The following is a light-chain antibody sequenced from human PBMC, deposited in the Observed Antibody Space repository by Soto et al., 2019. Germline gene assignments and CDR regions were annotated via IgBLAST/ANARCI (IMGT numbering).Light chain of an antibody. CDR2: EIS. CDR3: SSYVGDSAYA. V-gene: IGLV2-8*01. CDR1: SRDVGGYNY. J-gene: IGLJ1*01. Sequence: QSALTQPPSASGSPGQSVTISCTGTSRDVGGYNYVSWYQQHPGKAPQLMIYEISKRPSGVPDRFSGSRSGNTASLTVSGLQAEDEADYFCSSYVGDSAYAFGTGTKLTVL.